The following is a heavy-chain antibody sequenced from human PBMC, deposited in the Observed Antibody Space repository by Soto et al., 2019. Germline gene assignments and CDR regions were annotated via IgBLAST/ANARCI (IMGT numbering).Heavy chain of an antibody. CDR1: GYTFSSYG. CDR3: ARGGGGGWYNYDH. V-gene: IGHV1-18*01. D-gene: IGHD6-19*01. CDR2: ITINSGNT. J-gene: IGHJ4*02. Sequence: QVQLVQSGAEVKKPGASVKVSCKASGYTFSSYGIGWVRQAPGQGLEWMGWITINSGNTNYAQKFQDRVTMTTDTFTTTDSMELRSLKSDDTAMYYCARGGGGGWYNYDHWGQGTLVTVSS.